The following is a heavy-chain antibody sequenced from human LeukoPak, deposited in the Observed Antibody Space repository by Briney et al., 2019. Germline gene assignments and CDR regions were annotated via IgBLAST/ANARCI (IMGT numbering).Heavy chain of an antibody. CDR3: AHRSLTGTPDY. Sequence: SGPTLVNPTQTLTLTCTFSGFSLSTTGAGVGWIRQPPGKALEWLALIYWDDDKRHSPSLKNRLTITKDTSKNQVVLTMTNMDPVDTATYYCAHRSLTGTPDYWGQGTLVTVSS. J-gene: IGHJ4*02. D-gene: IGHD1-1*01. CDR2: IYWDDDK. CDR1: GFSLSTTGAG. V-gene: IGHV2-5*02.